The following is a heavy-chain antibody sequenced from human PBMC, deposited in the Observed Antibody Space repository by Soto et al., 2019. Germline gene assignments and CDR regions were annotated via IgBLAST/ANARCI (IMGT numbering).Heavy chain of an antibody. CDR1: GYTFTRYG. V-gene: IGHV1-18*04. Sequence: QVQLVQSGAEVKKHGASVKVSCKASGYTFTRYGISWVRQAPGQGLEWMGWISAYNGNTNYAQKLQSRVTITYDTSTSPAYMELRSMRYDDTDVYYCARSLQLVSSDYWGQGTLGNVSS. CDR2: ISAYNGNT. CDR3: ARSLQLVSSDY. J-gene: IGHJ4*02. D-gene: IGHD6-13*01.